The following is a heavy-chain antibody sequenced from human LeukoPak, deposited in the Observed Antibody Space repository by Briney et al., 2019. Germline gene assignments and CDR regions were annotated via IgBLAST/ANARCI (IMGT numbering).Heavy chain of an antibody. CDR3: ARGAIAVADWFDP. V-gene: IGHV4-30-4*08. J-gene: IGHJ5*02. Sequence: TLSLTCTVSGGSISSGDYYWSWIRQPPGKGLEWIGYIYYSGSTYYNPSLKSRVTISVDTSKNQFSLKLSSVTAADTAVYYCARGAIAVADWFDPWGQGTLVTVSS. CDR1: GGSISSGDYY. D-gene: IGHD6-19*01. CDR2: IYYSGST.